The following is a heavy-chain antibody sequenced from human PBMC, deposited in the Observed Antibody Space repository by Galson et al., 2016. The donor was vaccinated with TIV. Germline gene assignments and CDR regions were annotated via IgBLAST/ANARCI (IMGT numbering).Heavy chain of an antibody. CDR3: AKALHCNSGRCSHMALDS. D-gene: IGHD2/OR15-2a*01. J-gene: IGHJ5*01. CDR2: ISWDSVYK. Sequence: SLRLSCAASGFTFDAHALHWVRQAPGRGPEWVSGISWDSVYKDYADSVKGRFTMSRDNAANFLYLQMDNLRPDDTALYYCAKALHCNSGRCSHMALDSWGRGTLVTVSS. CDR1: GFTFDAHA. V-gene: IGHV3-9*01.